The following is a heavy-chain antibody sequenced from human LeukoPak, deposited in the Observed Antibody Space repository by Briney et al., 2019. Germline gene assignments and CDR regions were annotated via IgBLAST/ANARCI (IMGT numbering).Heavy chain of an antibody. J-gene: IGHJ4*02. Sequence: PGGSLRLSCAASGFTFSSYAMSWVRQAPGKGLEWVSAISGSGGSTYYADSVKGRFTISRDNSKNTLYLQMNSLRAEDTAVYYCAKDAYSGSYWHYPPSYFDYWGQGTLVTVSS. D-gene: IGHD1-26*01. V-gene: IGHV3-23*01. CDR2: ISGSGGST. CDR3: AKDAYSGSYWHYPPSYFDY. CDR1: GFTFSSYA.